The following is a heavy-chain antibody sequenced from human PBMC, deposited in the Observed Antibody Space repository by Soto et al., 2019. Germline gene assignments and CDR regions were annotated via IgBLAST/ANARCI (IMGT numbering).Heavy chain of an antibody. CDR1: GFTFSNYP. CDR3: AKGRGDSGYDYAYFYYYYGMDV. CDR2: MSGSGAST. V-gene: IGHV3-23*01. D-gene: IGHD5-12*01. Sequence: EVQVLESGGGLVQPGGSLRLSCAASGFTFSNYPMSWVRQAPGKGLEWVSGMSGSGASTYYADSVKGRFTISRDNSKNTLYLQMNSLRAEDTAVYYCAKGRGDSGYDYAYFYYYYGMDVWGQGTTVTVSS. J-gene: IGHJ6*02.